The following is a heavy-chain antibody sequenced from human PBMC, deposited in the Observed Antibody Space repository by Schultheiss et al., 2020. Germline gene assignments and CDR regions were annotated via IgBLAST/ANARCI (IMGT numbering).Heavy chain of an antibody. D-gene: IGHD1-26*01. CDR3: ARVLVGATVDY. CDR1: GFTFSSYE. CDR2: ISSSGSTI. J-gene: IGHJ4*02. Sequence: GGSLRLSCAASGFTFSSYEMNWVRQAPGKGLEWVSYISSSGSTIYYADSVKGRFTISRDNAKNSLYLQMNSLRAEDTAVYYCARVLVGATVDYWGQGTLVTVSS. V-gene: IGHV3-48*03.